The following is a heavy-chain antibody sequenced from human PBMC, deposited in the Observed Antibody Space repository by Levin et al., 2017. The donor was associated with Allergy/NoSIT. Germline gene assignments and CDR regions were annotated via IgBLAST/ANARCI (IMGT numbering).Heavy chain of an antibody. D-gene: IGHD3/OR15-3a*01. J-gene: IGHJ4*02. CDR3: ARGSGTLFDY. V-gene: IGHV3-13*01. CDR2: IGTAGDT. Sequence: GGFLRLSCAASGFTFSTYDMHWVRQPTGKGLEWVSAIGTAGDTYYPGSTRGRFTLSRENGRNSLHLQMNSLRAEDTAMYYCARGSGTLFDYWGQGTLVTVSS. CDR1: GFTFSTYD.